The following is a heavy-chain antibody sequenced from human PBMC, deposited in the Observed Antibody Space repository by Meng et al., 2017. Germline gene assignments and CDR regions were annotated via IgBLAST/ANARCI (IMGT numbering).Heavy chain of an antibody. D-gene: IGHD3-10*01. Sequence: SLKISCAASGFTFDDYAMHWVRQAPGKGLEWVSGISWNSGSIGYADSVKGRFTISRDNAKNSLYLQMNSLRAEDTALYYCAKGDTYYYGSGSYLGGDWGQGTLVTVSS. J-gene: IGHJ4*02. CDR2: ISWNSGSI. V-gene: IGHV3-9*01. CDR1: GFTFDDYA. CDR3: AKGDTYYYGSGSYLGGD.